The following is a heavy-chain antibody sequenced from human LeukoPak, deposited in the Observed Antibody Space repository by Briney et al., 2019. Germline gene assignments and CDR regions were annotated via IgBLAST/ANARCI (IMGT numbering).Heavy chain of an antibody. CDR2: IYYSGST. J-gene: IGHJ5*02. Sequence: SETLSLTCTVSGGSISGYYWGWIRQPPGKGLERIGSIYYSGSTYYNPSLKSRVTISVDTSKNQFSLKLSSVTAADTAVYYCARQGILTGRGWFDPWGQGTLVTVSS. V-gene: IGHV4-39*01. CDR1: GGSISGYY. CDR3: ARQGILTGRGWFDP. D-gene: IGHD3-9*01.